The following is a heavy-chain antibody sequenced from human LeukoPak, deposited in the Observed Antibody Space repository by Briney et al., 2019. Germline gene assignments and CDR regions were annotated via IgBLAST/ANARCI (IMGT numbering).Heavy chain of an antibody. J-gene: IGHJ4*02. D-gene: IGHD3-3*01. Sequence: GGSLRLSCAASGFTFSSYWMSWVRQAPGKGLEWVANTKQDGSEKYYVDSVKGRFTISRDNAKNSLYLQTNSLRAEDTAVYYCARVMRYYDFWSGYYPRHFDYWGQGTLVTVSS. CDR2: TKQDGSEK. CDR3: ARVMRYYDFWSGYYPRHFDY. V-gene: IGHV3-7*01. CDR1: GFTFSSYW.